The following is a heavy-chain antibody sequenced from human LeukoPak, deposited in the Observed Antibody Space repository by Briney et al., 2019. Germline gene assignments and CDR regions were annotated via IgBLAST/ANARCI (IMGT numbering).Heavy chain of an antibody. CDR3: AKAGSIAARPPFFDY. J-gene: IGHJ4*02. D-gene: IGHD6-6*01. Sequence: GGSLRLSCAASGNYWMHWVRQAPGKGLEWVSAISGSGGSTYYADSVKGRFTISRDNSKNTLYLQMNSLRAEDTAVYYCAKAGSIAARPPFFDYWGQGTLVTVSS. V-gene: IGHV3-23*01. CDR2: ISGSGGST. CDR1: GNYW.